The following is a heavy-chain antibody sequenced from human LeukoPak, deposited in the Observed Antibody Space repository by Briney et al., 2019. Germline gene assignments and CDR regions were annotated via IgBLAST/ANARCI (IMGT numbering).Heavy chain of an antibody. J-gene: IGHJ3*02. V-gene: IGHV1-8*01. Sequence: GASVKVSCKASEYTFTSYDTNWVRQAPGQGLEWMGWMHPNSGNTVYAQKFQGRVTMTRHNSINTAYMELSSLRSEDTAVYYCARAMETVYCSSTSCHAASGAFDIWGQGTMVTVSS. CDR2: MHPNSGNT. CDR3: ARAMETVYCSSTSCHAASGAFDI. D-gene: IGHD2-2*01. CDR1: EYTFTSYD.